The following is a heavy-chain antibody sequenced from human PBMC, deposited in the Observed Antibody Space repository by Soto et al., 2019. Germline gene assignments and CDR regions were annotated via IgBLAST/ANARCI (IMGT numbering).Heavy chain of an antibody. CDR3: ARGRYGDGDYFDP. J-gene: IGHJ5*02. CDR1: GFTVSSNY. V-gene: IGHV3-66*01. Sequence: EVQLVESGGSLVQPGGSLRLSCAASGFTVSSNYMIWVRQAPGKGLEWVSIIYSGGTTYYADSVKGRFTISRDISKNTVYLQMNSLRAEDTAVYYCARGRYGDGDYFDPWGQGALVTVSS. D-gene: IGHD4-17*01. CDR2: IYSGGTT.